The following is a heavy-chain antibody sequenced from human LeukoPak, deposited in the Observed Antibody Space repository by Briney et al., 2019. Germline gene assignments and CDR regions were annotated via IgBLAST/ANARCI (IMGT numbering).Heavy chain of an antibody. CDR1: GVSISSSRYY. Sequence: SETLSLTCTVSGVSISSSRYYWGWIRQLPGKGLEWIGSIYYSESTYYNPSLKSRVTIFVDTSKNHFSLRLSSVTAADTAMYYYASSQVGAYGDAFDIWGQGTMVTVSS. J-gene: IGHJ3*02. V-gene: IGHV4-39*02. CDR3: ASSQVGAYGDAFDI. CDR2: IYYSEST. D-gene: IGHD1-26*01.